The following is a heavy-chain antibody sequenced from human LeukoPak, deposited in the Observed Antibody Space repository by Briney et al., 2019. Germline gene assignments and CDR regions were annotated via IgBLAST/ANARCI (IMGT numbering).Heavy chain of an antibody. CDR1: GYSISSGYY. CDR2: IYYSGST. Sequence: SETLSLTCNVSGYSISSGYYWGWIRQPPGKGLEWIGSIYYSGSTYYNPSLKSRVTISVDTSKNQFSLKLSSVTAADTAVYYCARHEYYYDSSGYPYFDYWGQGTLVTVSS. D-gene: IGHD3-22*01. V-gene: IGHV4-38-2*02. J-gene: IGHJ4*02. CDR3: ARHEYYYDSSGYPYFDY.